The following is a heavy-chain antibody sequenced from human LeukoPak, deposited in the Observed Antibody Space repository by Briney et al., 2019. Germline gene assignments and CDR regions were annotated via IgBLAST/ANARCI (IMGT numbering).Heavy chain of an antibody. Sequence: GGSLRLSCAASGISVSGNYMIWVRQAPRKGLEWVSTIYTGGNTYYADSVEGRFTISRDNSENALYLQMDSLRADDTAVYYCARAAGTGWAEYFQNWGQGTLVIVSS. J-gene: IGHJ1*01. V-gene: IGHV3-66*01. CDR2: IYTGGNT. CDR1: GISVSGNY. CDR3: ARAAGTGWAEYFQN. D-gene: IGHD6-19*01.